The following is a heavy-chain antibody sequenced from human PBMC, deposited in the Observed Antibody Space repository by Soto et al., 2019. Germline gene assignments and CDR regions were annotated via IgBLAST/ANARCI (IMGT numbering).Heavy chain of an antibody. J-gene: IGHJ5*02. CDR1: GYTFTNYA. CDR3: ARHLMGGGDRDNWFDP. Sequence: ASVKVSCKTSGYTFTNYAMHWVRQAPGQRLEWMGWINGDNGNTKYSQNFQGRVTITRDTSANTVYMELSSLRSEDTAMYYCARHLMGGGDRDNWFDPWGQGTLVTVSS. D-gene: IGHD2-21*02. CDR2: INGDNGNT. V-gene: IGHV1-3*01.